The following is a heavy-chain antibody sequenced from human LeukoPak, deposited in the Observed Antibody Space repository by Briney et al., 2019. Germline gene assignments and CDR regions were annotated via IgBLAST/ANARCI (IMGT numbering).Heavy chain of an antibody. CDR3: ARVPVNIWENWFDP. J-gene: IGHJ5*02. CDR1: GGSISSSSYY. Sequence: SSETLSLTCTVSGGSISSSSYYWGWIRQPPGKGLEWIGSIYYTGSTYYNPSLKSRVTISVDTSKNQFSLKLSSVTAADTAVYYCARVPVNIWENWFDPWGQGTLVTVSS. V-gene: IGHV4-39*07. D-gene: IGHD1-26*01. CDR2: IYYTGST.